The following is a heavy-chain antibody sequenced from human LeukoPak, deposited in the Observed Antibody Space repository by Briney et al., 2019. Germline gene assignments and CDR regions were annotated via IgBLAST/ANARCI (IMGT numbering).Heavy chain of an antibody. J-gene: IGHJ3*02. V-gene: IGHV4-59*01. Sequence: SETLSLTCTVSGGSISSYYWSWIRQPPGKGLEYIAYIYYSGYTNYNPSLKSRVTISVYTSKNQFSLQLSSVTAADTAIYYCAGGHKAFDIWGQGTMVTVSS. CDR1: GGSISSYY. CDR3: AGGHKAFDI. CDR2: IYYSGYT.